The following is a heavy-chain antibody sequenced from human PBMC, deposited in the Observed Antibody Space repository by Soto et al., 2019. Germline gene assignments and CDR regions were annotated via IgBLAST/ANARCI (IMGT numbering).Heavy chain of an antibody. Sequence: EVQLVESGGGLVQPGRSLRLSCAASGFTFDDYAMHWVRQAPGKGLEWVSGISWNSGSIGYADSVKGRFTISRDNAKNSLYLQMNSLRAEDTALYYCAKDDGGDFWSGYQHFDYWGQGTLVTVSS. D-gene: IGHD3-3*01. CDR3: AKDDGGDFWSGYQHFDY. CDR2: ISWNSGSI. CDR1: GFTFDDYA. V-gene: IGHV3-9*01. J-gene: IGHJ4*02.